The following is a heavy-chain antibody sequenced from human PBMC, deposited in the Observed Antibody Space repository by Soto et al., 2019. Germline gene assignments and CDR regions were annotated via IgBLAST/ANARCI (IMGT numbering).Heavy chain of an antibody. Sequence: EVQLVESGGGLVQPGGSLRLSCAASGFTFSSYSMNWVRQAPGKGLEWVSYISSSSSTIYYADSVKGRFTISRDNAKNSLYMQMNSLRDDDTAVYYCAREGGSLNWFDPWGQGNLVTVAS. D-gene: IGHD1-26*01. V-gene: IGHV3-48*02. CDR1: GFTFSSYS. CDR3: AREGGSLNWFDP. CDR2: ISSSSSTI. J-gene: IGHJ5*02.